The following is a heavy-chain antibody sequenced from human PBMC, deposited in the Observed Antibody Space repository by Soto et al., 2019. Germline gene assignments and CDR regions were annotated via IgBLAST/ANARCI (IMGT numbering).Heavy chain of an antibody. D-gene: IGHD2-21*02. Sequence: QVQLVQSGAEVKKPGSSVKVSCKASGGTFSSYAISWVRQAPGQGLEWMGGIIPIFGTANYAQKFQGRVTITADESTSTADMELSSLRSEDTAVYDCARNRSPPRLLPVYYYGMDVWGQGTTVTVSS. CDR3: ARNRSPPRLLPVYYYGMDV. CDR2: IIPIFGTA. V-gene: IGHV1-69*01. J-gene: IGHJ6*02. CDR1: GGTFSSYA.